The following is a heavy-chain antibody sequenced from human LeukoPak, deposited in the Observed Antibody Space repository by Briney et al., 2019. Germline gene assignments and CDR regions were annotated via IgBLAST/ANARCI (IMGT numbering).Heavy chain of an antibody. CDR2: MNPNSGNT. CDR1: GYTFTSYD. CDR3: AREGLWFGAVPFNWFDP. Sequence: VASVKVSCKASGYTFTSYDINWVRQATGQGLEWMGWMNPNSGNTGYAQKFQGRVTMTRNTSISTAYMELSSLRSEDTAVYYCAREGLWFGAVPFNWFDPWGQGTLVTVSS. D-gene: IGHD3-10*01. V-gene: IGHV1-8*01. J-gene: IGHJ5*02.